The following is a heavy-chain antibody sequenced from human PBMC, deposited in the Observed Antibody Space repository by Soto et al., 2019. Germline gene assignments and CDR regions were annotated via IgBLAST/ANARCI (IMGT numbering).Heavy chain of an antibody. V-gene: IGHV5-51*01. J-gene: IGHJ4*02. CDR2: IYPGDSDT. D-gene: IGHD3-3*01. CDR1: GYSFTSYW. Sequence: GESLKISCKGSGYSFTSYWIGWVRQMPGKGLEWMGIIYPGDSDTRYSPSFQGQVTISADKSISTAYLQWSSLKASDTAMYYCARTEEADFWSGYYAYWGQGTLVTVSS. CDR3: ARTEEADFWSGYYAY.